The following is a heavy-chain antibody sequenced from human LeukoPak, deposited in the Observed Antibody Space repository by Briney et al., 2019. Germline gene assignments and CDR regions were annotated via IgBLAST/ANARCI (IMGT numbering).Heavy chain of an antibody. Sequence: GSLRLSCAASGFTFSSYSMDWVRQAPGKGLEWVSSISSSSSYIYYADSVKGRFTISRDNSKNTLYLQMNSLRAEDTAAYYCAKDRYYGSGILDYWGQGNLVTVSS. V-gene: IGHV3-21*01. CDR2: ISSSSSYI. D-gene: IGHD3-10*01. CDR1: GFTFSSYS. CDR3: AKDRYYGSGILDY. J-gene: IGHJ4*02.